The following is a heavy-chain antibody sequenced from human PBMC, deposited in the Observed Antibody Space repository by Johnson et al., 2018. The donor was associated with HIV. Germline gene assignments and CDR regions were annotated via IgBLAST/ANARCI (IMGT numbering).Heavy chain of an antibody. Sequence: VQLVESGGGVVQPGRSLGLSCAASGFTVSSNYMTWVRQAPGKGLEWVSVIYSGGSTYYADSVKGRFTISRDHSENTLYLQMNSLRPEDTAVYFCARDGKYSSIGPDAFDVWGQGTMVAVSS. CDR3: ARDGKYSSIGPDAFDV. V-gene: IGHV3-66*02. D-gene: IGHD6-13*01. CDR2: IYSGGST. CDR1: GFTVSSNY. J-gene: IGHJ3*01.